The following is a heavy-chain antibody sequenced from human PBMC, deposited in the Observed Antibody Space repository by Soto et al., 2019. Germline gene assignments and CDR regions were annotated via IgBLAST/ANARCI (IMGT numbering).Heavy chain of an antibody. Sequence: PGGSLRLSCAASGFTFSSHNINWVRQAPGKGLEWVSYIGTSSSNIYYADSVRGRFTISRDNAQNSLYLQMNSLRAEDTAVYYCAREMGSPPARGLDYWGQGTLVTVSS. J-gene: IGHJ4*02. CDR2: IGTSSSNI. V-gene: IGHV3-48*01. D-gene: IGHD2-8*01. CDR1: GFTFSSHN. CDR3: AREMGSPPARGLDY.